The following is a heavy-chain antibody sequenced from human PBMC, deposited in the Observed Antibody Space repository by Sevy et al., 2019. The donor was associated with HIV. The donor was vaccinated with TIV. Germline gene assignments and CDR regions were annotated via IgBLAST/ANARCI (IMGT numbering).Heavy chain of an antibody. CDR2: IRSKANSYAT. CDR3: TRQWDLYGSRSEKIDAFDI. J-gene: IGHJ3*02. CDR1: GFTFSGSA. D-gene: IGHD3-10*01. V-gene: IGHV3-73*01. Sequence: GGYLRLSCAASGFTFSGSAMHWVRQASGKGLEWVGRIRSKANSYATAYAASVKGRFTISRDDSKNTAYLQMNSLKTEDTAVYYCTRQWDLYGSRSEKIDAFDIWGQGTMVTVSS.